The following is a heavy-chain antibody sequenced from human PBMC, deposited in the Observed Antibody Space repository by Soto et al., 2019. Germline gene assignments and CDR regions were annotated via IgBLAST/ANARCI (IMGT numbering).Heavy chain of an antibody. Sequence: QVQLVESGGGVVQPGRSLRLSCAASGFTFSSYAMHWVRQAPGKGLEWVAVISYDGSNKYYADSVKGRFTNSRDNSKNALYLQMNSLRAEDTAVYYCARARNSYSSSAIFAYWGQGTLVTVSS. D-gene: IGHD6-13*01. CDR1: GFTFSSYA. V-gene: IGHV3-30-3*01. CDR3: ARARNSYSSSAIFAY. CDR2: ISYDGSNK. J-gene: IGHJ4*02.